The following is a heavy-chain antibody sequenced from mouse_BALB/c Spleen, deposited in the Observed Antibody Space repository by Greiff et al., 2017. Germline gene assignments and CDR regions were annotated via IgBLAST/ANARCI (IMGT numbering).Heavy chain of an antibody. CDR2: ISYSGST. V-gene: IGHV3-8*02. D-gene: IGHD2-4*01. CDR3: AYIYYDYDLSYWYFDV. CDR1: GDSITSGY. Sequence: VQLQQSGPSLVKPSQTLSLTCSVTGDSITSGYWNWIRKFPGNKLEYMGYISYSGSTYYNPSLKSRISITRDTSKNQYYLQLNSVTTEDTATYYCAYIYYDYDLSYWYFDVWGAGTTVTVSS. J-gene: IGHJ1*01.